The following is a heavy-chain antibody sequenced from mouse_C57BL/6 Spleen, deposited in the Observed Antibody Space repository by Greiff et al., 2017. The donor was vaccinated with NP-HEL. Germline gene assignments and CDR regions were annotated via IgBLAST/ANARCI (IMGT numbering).Heavy chain of an antibody. CDR2: IWSGGST. Sequence: VKLVESGPGLVQPSQSLSITCSVSGFSLTSYGVHWVRQSPGKGLEWLGVIWSGGSTDYNAAFISRLSISKDNSKSQVFFKMNSLQADDTAIYYCARKGYDGYLYAMDYWGQGTSVTVSS. D-gene: IGHD2-3*01. J-gene: IGHJ4*01. V-gene: IGHV2-2*01. CDR1: GFSLTSYG. CDR3: ARKGYDGYLYAMDY.